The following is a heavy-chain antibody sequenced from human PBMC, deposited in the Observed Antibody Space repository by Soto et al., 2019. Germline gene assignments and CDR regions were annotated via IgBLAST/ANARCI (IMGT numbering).Heavy chain of an antibody. J-gene: IGHJ6*02. V-gene: IGHV3-30*03. CDR2: ILHDGSAE. CDR1: GFIFTSYG. CDR3: ARSRDGYSFYFYYGMDG. Sequence: GGSLRLSCAASGFIFTSYGMHWVRQAPGKGLEWMALILHDGSAEYYADSVKGRFTISRDNSKDTLYLQMNSLTAEDTAVYYCARSRDGYSFYFYYGMDGWGQGTTVTVSS. D-gene: IGHD4-4*01.